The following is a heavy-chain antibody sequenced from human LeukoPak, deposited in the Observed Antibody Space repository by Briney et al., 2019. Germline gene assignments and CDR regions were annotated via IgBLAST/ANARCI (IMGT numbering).Heavy chain of an antibody. Sequence: PGGSLRLSCAASGFTVSSNYMSWVRQAPGKGLEWVSVIYSGGSTYYADSVKGRFTISRDNSKNTLYLQMNSLRAEDTAVYYCARSKKWLFPYSDYWGQGTLVTVSS. CDR1: GFTVSSNY. V-gene: IGHV3-66*02. D-gene: IGHD3-22*01. CDR2: IYSGGST. J-gene: IGHJ4*02. CDR3: ARSKKWLFPYSDY.